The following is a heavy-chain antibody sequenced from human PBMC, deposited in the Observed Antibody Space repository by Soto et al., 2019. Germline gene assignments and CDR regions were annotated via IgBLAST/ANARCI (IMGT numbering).Heavy chain of an antibody. CDR3: ASDIAAAGNFDY. D-gene: IGHD6-13*01. CDR1: GDSISSGYY. V-gene: IGHV4-38-2*01. J-gene: IGHJ4*02. Sequence: SETLSLTCAVSGDSISSGYYWGWIRQPPGKGLEWIGSIYHSGSTYYNPSLKSRVTISVDTSKNQFSLKLSSVTAADAAVYYCASDIAAAGNFDYWGQGTLVTVSS. CDR2: IYHSGST.